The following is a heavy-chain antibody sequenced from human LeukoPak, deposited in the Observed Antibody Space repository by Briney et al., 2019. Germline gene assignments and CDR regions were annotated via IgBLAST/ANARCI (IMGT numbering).Heavy chain of an antibody. CDR2: MNPNSGNT. V-gene: IGHV1-8*01. Sequence: GASVKVSCKASGYTFTSYDINWVRQATGQGLEWMGWMNPNSGNTGYAQKFQGRVTVTRNTSISTAYMELSSLRSEDTAVYYCARVVKRGTYYYGSGSYFRFDPWGQGTLVTVSS. CDR1: GYTFTSYD. J-gene: IGHJ5*01. D-gene: IGHD3-10*01. CDR3: ARVVKRGTYYYGSGSYFRFDP.